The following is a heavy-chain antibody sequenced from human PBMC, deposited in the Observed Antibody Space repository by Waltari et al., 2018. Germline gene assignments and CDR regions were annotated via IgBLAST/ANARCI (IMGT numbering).Heavy chain of an antibody. V-gene: IGHV3-23*04. CDR2: INHNGDIR. CDR1: GFTFSTHA. Sequence: EVQLVESGGGLVQPGGSLRLSCVASGFTFSTHAMGWARQAPGKGLEWVSAINHNGDIRYYADSVKGRFTVSRDNSRNTLNLQMDSLRAEDTAVFYCTKRYCNDRCYGLDYWGQGALVTVSS. D-gene: IGHD2-15*01. J-gene: IGHJ4*02. CDR3: TKRYCNDRCYGLDY.